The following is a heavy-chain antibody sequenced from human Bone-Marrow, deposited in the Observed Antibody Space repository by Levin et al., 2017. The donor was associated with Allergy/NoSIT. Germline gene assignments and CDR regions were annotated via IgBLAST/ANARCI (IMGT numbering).Heavy chain of an antibody. D-gene: IGHD3-3*01. V-gene: IGHV1-18*01. CDR1: GYIFPSYG. J-gene: IGHJ4*02. CDR3: ARDVFERMFFGVVTPFDY. CDR2: ISGYSGHT. Sequence: GESLKISCKASGYIFPSYGISWVRQAPGQGLEWMGWISGYSGHTNYAQKFQDRVNMTTDTSTSTAHMELRSLRSDDTAVYYCARDVFERMFFGVVTPFDYWGQGSLVTVSS.